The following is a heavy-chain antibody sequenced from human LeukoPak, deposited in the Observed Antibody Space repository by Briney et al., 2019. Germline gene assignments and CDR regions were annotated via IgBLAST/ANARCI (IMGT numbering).Heavy chain of an antibody. Sequence: GGALRLSCEASGFTFGSHAMYWVRQAPGKGLEWVAGIFGRGGSPHYADPVKGRFTISRDNSRNTVYLQINSLRAEDTAVYYCGKTTVGYSSGQKPAWPVDYWGQGTLVTVSS. D-gene: IGHD5-18*01. CDR1: GFTFGSHA. CDR2: IFGRGGSP. V-gene: IGHV3-23*01. J-gene: IGHJ4*02. CDR3: GKTTVGYSSGQKPAWPVDY.